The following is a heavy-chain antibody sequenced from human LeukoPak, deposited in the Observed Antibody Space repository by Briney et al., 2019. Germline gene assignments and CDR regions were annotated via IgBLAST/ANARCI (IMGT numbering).Heavy chain of an antibody. CDR3: ARDGSVYSSSWYVDY. V-gene: IGHV4-4*07. J-gene: IGHJ4*02. CDR1: GGSISSCY. D-gene: IGHD6-13*01. Sequence: PSETLSLTCTVSGGSISSCYWSWIRQPAGKGLEWIGRIYSSGSTNYNPSLKSRVTMSVDTSKNQFSLKLSSVSAADTAVYYCARDGSVYSSSWYVDYWGQGTLVTVSS. CDR2: IYSSGST.